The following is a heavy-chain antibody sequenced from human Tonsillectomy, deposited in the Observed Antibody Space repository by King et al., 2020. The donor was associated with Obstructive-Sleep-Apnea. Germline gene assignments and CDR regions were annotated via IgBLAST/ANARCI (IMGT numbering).Heavy chain of an antibody. Sequence: IQLVQSGAEVKKPGASVKVSCKASGYTFTSYGISWVRQAPGQGLEWMGWISDYNGNTNHAQNLQGRVTMTTDTSTSTAYMELRSLRSDDTAVYYCARIEGPTGVWAFDIWGQGTLVTVSS. V-gene: IGHV1-18*04. CDR3: ARIEGPTGVWAFDI. J-gene: IGHJ3*02. CDR1: GYTFTSYG. CDR2: ISDYNGNT. D-gene: IGHD7-27*01.